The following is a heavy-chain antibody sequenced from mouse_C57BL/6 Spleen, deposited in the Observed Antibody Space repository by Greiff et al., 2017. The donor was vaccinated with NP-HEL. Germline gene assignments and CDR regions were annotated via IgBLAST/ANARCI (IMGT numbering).Heavy chain of an antibody. CDR3: ARRGGVYQGYFDY. Sequence: QVQLQQSGAELARPGASVTLSCKASGYTFTSYGISWVKQRTGQGLEWIGEIYPRSGNTYYNEKFKGKATLTADKSSSTAYMELRSLTSEDSAVYFCARRGGVYQGYFDYWGQGTTLTVSS. J-gene: IGHJ2*01. CDR1: GYTFTSYG. CDR2: IYPRSGNT. D-gene: IGHD2-1*01. V-gene: IGHV1-81*01.